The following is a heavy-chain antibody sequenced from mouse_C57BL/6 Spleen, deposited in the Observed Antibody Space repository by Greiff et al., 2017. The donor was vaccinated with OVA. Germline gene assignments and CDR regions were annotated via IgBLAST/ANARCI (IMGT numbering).Heavy chain of an antibody. Sequence: QVQLQQSGAELMKPGASVKLSCKATGYTFTGYWIEWVKQRPGHGLEWIGEILPGSGSTNYNEKFKGKATFTADTSSNTAYMQLSSLTTEDSAIYYCAREEGLYDYGGAWFAYWGQGTLVTVSA. J-gene: IGHJ3*01. CDR3: AREEGLYDYGGAWFAY. CDR2: ILPGSGST. V-gene: IGHV1-9*01. CDR1: GYTFTGYW. D-gene: IGHD2-4*01.